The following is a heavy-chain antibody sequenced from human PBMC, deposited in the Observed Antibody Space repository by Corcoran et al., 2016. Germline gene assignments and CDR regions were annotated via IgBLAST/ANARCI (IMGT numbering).Heavy chain of an antibody. CDR2: INEDGGET. J-gene: IGHJ3*01. Sequence: EVQLVESGGGLVQPGGSLRLSCAASGFTFSTYWMTWVRQAPGGGMEWVANINEDGGETQYVDSVKGRFTISRDNARNSLYLQMNSLRVEDTAVYYCARDPFRLSGIQYGAFDLWGQGTVVTVSS. CDR3: ARDPFRLSGIQYGAFDL. CDR1: GFTFSTYW. D-gene: IGHD1-26*01. V-gene: IGHV3-7*03.